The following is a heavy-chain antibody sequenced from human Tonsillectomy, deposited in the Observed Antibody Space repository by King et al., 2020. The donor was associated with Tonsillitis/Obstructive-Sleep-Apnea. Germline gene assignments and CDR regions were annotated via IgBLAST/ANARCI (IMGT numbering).Heavy chain of an antibody. CDR1: GYSFTSYR. V-gene: IGHV5-51*03. Sequence: QLVQSGAEVKKPGESLKISCKGSGYSFTSYRIGWVRQMPGKGLEWVGIIYPGDSDTRYSPSFQGQVTISADKSISTAYLQWSSLKASDTAMYYCARSPGWSGYMGYFDYWGQGTLVTVSS. D-gene: IGHD3-3*01. J-gene: IGHJ4*02. CDR3: ARSPGWSGYMGYFDY. CDR2: IYPGDSDT.